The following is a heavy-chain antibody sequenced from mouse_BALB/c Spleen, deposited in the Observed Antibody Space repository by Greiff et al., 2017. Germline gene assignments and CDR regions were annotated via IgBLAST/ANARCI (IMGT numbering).Heavy chain of an antibody. CDR1: GFTFSSYT. Sequence: DVMLVESGGGLVKPGGSLKLSCAASGFTFSSYTMSWVRQTPEKRLELVATINSNGGSTYYPDSVKGRFTISRDNAKNTLYLQMSSLKSEDTAMYYCASSSYVYWYFDVWGAGTTVTVSS. CDR2: INSNGGST. CDR3: ASSSYVYWYFDV. D-gene: IGHD1-1*01. V-gene: IGHV5-6-3*01. J-gene: IGHJ1*01.